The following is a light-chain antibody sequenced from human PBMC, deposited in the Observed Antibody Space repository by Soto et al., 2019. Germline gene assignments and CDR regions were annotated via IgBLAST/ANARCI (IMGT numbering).Light chain of an antibody. CDR1: SSDAGNYNF. CDR3: CSYAGSYTLR. V-gene: IGLV2-11*01. Sequence: QSALTQPRSVSGSPGQLVTISCTGTSSDAGNYNFVSWYQQHPGKAPKLTIYDVDKRPSGVPDRFSGSKSGNTASLTISGLQPEDEADYYCCSYAGSYTLRFGGGTQLTVL. J-gene: IGLJ2*01. CDR2: DVD.